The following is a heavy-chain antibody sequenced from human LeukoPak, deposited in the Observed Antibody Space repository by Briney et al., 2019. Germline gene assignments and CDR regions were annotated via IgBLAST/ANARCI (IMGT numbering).Heavy chain of an antibody. D-gene: IGHD3-22*01. V-gene: IGHV3-21*01. CDR1: GFTFSSYS. CDR2: ISSSSSYI. CDR3: ARDRPYSQNSYYYDSSGYYLDY. J-gene: IGHJ4*02. Sequence: GGSLRLSCAASGFTFSSYSMNWVRQAPGKGLECVSSISSSSSYIYYADSVKGRFTISRDNAKNSLYLQMNSLRAEDTAVYYCARDRPYSQNSYYYDSSGYYLDYWGQGTLVTVSS.